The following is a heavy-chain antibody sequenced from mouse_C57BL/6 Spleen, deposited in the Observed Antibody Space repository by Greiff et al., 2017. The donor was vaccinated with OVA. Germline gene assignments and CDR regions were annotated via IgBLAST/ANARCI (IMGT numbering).Heavy chain of an antibody. CDR3: ARPYYSKGYAMDY. V-gene: IGHV5-17*01. Sequence: SGGGLVKPGGSLKLSCAASGFTFSDYGMHWVRQAPEKGLEWVAYISSGSSTIYYADTVKGRFTISRDNAKNTLFLQMTSLRSEDTAMYYCARPYYSKGYAMDYWGQGTSVTVSS. J-gene: IGHJ4*01. D-gene: IGHD2-5*01. CDR1: GFTFSDYG. CDR2: ISSGSSTI.